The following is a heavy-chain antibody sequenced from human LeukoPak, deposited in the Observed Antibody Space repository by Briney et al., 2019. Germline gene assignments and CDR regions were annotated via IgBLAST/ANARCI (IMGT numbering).Heavy chain of an antibody. CDR3: AKGGNYAPLDS. J-gene: IGHJ4*02. D-gene: IGHD1-7*01. CDR2: IGNSGGDT. Sequence: GGSLRLSCAASRFTFGSSAMTWVRQAPGKGLEWVSAIGNSGGDTIYTDSVKGRFTISRDNSKNTLYLQMNSLRAEDSAVYYCAKGGNYAPLDSWGQGTPVTVSS. CDR1: RFTFGSSA. V-gene: IGHV3-23*01.